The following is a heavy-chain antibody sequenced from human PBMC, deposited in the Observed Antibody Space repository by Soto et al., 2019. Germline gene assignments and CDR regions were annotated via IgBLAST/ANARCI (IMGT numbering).Heavy chain of an antibody. CDR1: GYTFTRYG. CDR3: AKNGQPPYYYYGLDV. J-gene: IGHJ6*02. CDR2: VSGYNGDA. V-gene: IGHV1-18*01. Sequence: ASVKVSCKASGYTFTRYGISWVRQAPGQGLEWMGWVSGYNGDANYAQRFQGRVSMTIDTSTTTAYMELRTLTPDDTAVYYCAKNGQPPYYYYGLDVWGQGTTVTVSS. D-gene: IGHD2-8*01.